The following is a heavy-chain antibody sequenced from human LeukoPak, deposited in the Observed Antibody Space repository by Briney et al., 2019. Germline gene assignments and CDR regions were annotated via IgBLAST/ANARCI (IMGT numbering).Heavy chain of an antibody. CDR2: FDPEDGET. D-gene: IGHD6-6*01. Sequence: ASVKVSCKVSGYTLTELSMHWVRQAPGKGLEWMGGFDPEDGETIYAQKFQGRVTMTEDTSTDTAYMELSSLRSEDTAVYYCASPTVSARPRSYYYGMDVWGQGTTVTVSS. V-gene: IGHV1-24*01. J-gene: IGHJ6*02. CDR3: ASPTVSARPRSYYYGMDV. CDR1: GYTLTELS.